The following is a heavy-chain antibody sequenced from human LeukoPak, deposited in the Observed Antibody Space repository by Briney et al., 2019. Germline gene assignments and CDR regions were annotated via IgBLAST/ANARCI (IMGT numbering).Heavy chain of an antibody. CDR1: GFTFSSYG. Sequence: GGSLRLSCAASGFTFSSYGMHWVRQAPGKGLEWVAFIRYDGSNKYYADSVKGRFTISRDNSKNTLYLQMNSLRAEDTAVYCCAKARRELWFGELFNWGQGTLVTVSS. V-gene: IGHV3-30*02. CDR3: AKARRELWFGELFN. J-gene: IGHJ4*02. D-gene: IGHD3-10*01. CDR2: IRYDGSNK.